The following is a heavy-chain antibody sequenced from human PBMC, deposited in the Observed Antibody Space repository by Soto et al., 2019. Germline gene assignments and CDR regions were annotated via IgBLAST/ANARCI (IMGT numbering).Heavy chain of an antibody. CDR3: ARDGYYYDSSGYQRVHYFDY. J-gene: IGHJ4*02. CDR2: IYYSGST. CDR1: GGSISSYY. D-gene: IGHD3-22*01. Sequence: SXTLSLTCTVSGGSISSYYWSWIRQPPGKGLEWIGYIYYSGSTNYNPSLKSRVTISVDTSKNQISLKLSSVTAADTAVYYCARDGYYYDSSGYQRVHYFDYLGQGTLVTVSS. V-gene: IGHV4-59*01.